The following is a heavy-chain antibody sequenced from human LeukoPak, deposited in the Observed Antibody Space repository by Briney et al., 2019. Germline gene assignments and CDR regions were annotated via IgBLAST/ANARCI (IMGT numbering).Heavy chain of an antibody. V-gene: IGHV1-3*01. CDR2: INAGNGNT. CDR3: ARFYYYGSGSYNAFDI. CDR1: GYTFTSYA. Sequence: ASVKVSCKASGYTFTSYAMHWVRQAPGQRLEWMGWINAGNGNTKYSQKFQGRVTITRDTSASTAYMELSSLRSEDTAVYYCARFYYYGSGSYNAFDIWGQGTLVTVSS. J-gene: IGHJ4*02. D-gene: IGHD3-10*01.